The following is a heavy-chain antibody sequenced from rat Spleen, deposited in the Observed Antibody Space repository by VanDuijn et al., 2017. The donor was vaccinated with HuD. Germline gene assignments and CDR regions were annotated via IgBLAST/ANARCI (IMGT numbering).Heavy chain of an antibody. CDR3: TRGYVMDA. CDR1: GFTFSAYY. CDR2: ISYDGRRI. J-gene: IGHJ4*01. Sequence: EVQLVESGGGLVQPGRSLKLSCAASGFTFSAYYMAWVRQAPTKGLEWVATISYDGRRIYYRDSVKGRFTLSRDNAKNTQSLQMDSLRSEDTAIYYCTRGYVMDAWGQGASVTVSS. V-gene: IGHV5-29*01.